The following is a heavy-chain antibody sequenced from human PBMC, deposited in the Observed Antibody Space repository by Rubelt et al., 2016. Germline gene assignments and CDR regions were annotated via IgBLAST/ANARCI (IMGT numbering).Heavy chain of an antibody. D-gene: IGHD2-2*01. Sequence: QVQLVQSGAEVKKPGASVKVSCKASNYHFDSYGITWVRQAPGQGLEWMGWINPNSGGTNFVHEFQGRVTMTRETSISTAYMGLSRLRSDDTAVYYCARDLDVVVPAAIWGQGTLVTVSS. CDR1: NYHFDSYG. CDR3: ARDLDVVVPAAI. V-gene: IGHV1-2*07. CDR2: INPNSGGT. J-gene: IGHJ4*02.